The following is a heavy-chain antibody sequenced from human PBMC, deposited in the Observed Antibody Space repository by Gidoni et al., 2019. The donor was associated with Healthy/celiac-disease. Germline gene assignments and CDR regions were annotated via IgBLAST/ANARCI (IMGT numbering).Heavy chain of an antibody. Sequence: QVQLVESGGGVVQPGRSLRLSCAASGFTFSSYGMHWVRQAPGKGLEWVAVISDDGSNKYYADSVKGRFTISRDNSKNTLYLQMNSLRAEDTAVYYCAKDLAITMVRGVIINYYYGMDVWGQGTTVTVSS. CDR2: ISDDGSNK. D-gene: IGHD3-10*01. V-gene: IGHV3-30*18. J-gene: IGHJ6*02. CDR3: AKDLAITMVRGVIINYYYGMDV. CDR1: GFTFSSYG.